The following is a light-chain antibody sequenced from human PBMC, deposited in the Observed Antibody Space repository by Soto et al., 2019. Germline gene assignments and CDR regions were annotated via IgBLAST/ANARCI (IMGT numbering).Light chain of an antibody. CDR2: EGI. CDR1: SSDVGSYNL. Sequence: QSALTQPASVSGSPGQSITISCTGISSDVGSYNLVSWYQQHPGKAPQLMIYEGIKRPSGVSDRFSASESGNTASLTISGLQAEDEADYYYCSYAGGSTFDWKFGGGTKLTVL. V-gene: IGLV2-23*03. J-gene: IGLJ3*02. CDR3: CSYAGGSTFDWK.